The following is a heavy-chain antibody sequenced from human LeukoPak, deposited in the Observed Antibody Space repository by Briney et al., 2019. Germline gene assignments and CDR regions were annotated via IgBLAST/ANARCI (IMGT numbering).Heavy chain of an antibody. J-gene: IGHJ6*02. D-gene: IGHD1-26*01. Sequence: PGGSLRLSCAASGFTFSSYWMSWVRQAPGKGLEWVANIKQDGSEKYYVDSVKGRFTISRDNSKNTLYLQMNSLRAEDTAVYYCAKGGGARVYYYGMDVWGQGTTVTASS. CDR3: AKGGGARVYYYGMDV. CDR1: GFTFSSYW. V-gene: IGHV3-7*03. CDR2: IKQDGSEK.